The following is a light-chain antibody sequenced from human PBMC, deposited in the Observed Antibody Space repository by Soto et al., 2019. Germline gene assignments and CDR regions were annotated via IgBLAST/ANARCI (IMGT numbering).Light chain of an antibody. Sequence: DIQMTQSPSSLSASVGDRVTITCRASQSISSYLNWYQQKPGKAPKLLIYAASSLQSGIPSRFSGSGSATDYTLIISSLQPEDFATYDCQQSYSTPLTCGQGTRLEIK. CDR2: AAS. CDR3: QQSYSTPLT. CDR1: QSISSY. V-gene: IGKV1-39*01. J-gene: IGKJ5*01.